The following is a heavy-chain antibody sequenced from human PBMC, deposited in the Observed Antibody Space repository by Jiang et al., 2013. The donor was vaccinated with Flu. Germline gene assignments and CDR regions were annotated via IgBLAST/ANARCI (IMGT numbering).Heavy chain of an antibody. CDR3: ARIRNQPGYSSGWQFDY. V-gene: IGHV4-34*01. D-gene: IGHD6-19*01. CDR2: INHSGST. CDR1: GGSFSGYY. Sequence: LLKPSETLSLTCAVYGGSFSGYYWSWIRQPPGKGLEWIGEINHSGSTNYNPSLKSRVTISVDTSKNQFSLKLSSVTAADTAVYYCARIRNQPGYSSGWQFDYWGQGTLVTVSS. J-gene: IGHJ4*02.